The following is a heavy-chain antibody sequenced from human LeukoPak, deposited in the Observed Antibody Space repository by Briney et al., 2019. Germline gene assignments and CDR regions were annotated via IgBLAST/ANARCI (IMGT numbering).Heavy chain of an antibody. CDR2: IYSGGST. J-gene: IGHJ4*02. V-gene: IGHV3-53*01. Sequence: GGSLRLSCAASGFTFRHYTMHWVRQAPGKGLEWVSVIYSGGSTYYADSVKGRFTISRDNSKNTLYLQMNSLRAEDTAVYYCERAASTYDYWGQGTLVTVSS. D-gene: IGHD2/OR15-2a*01. CDR3: ERAASTYDY. CDR1: GFTFRHYT.